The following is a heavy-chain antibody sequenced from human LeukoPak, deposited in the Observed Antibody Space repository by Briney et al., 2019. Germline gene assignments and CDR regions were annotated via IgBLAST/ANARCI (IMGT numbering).Heavy chain of an antibody. J-gene: IGHJ6*02. CDR1: GFIFSSYW. CDR2: IKSDGSSI. V-gene: IGHV3-74*01. Sequence: GGSLRLSCAASGFIFSSYWMHWVRQAPGKGLVWVSRIKSDGSSIVYADSVKGRFTISRDTSKNTLYLQMNSLRTEDTAAYYCARDSPLYCSGGSCYTPFDYYGMDVWGQGTTVTVSS. CDR3: ARDSPLYCSGGSCYTPFDYYGMDV. D-gene: IGHD2-15*01.